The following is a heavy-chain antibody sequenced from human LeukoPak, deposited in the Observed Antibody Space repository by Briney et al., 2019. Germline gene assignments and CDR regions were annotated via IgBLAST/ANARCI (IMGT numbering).Heavy chain of an antibody. Sequence: AGGSLRLSCAASGFTFSSYAMTWVRQAPGKGLGWVSAISGSGGTTYYADSVRGRFTISRDNSKNTVYLQMNSLRIEDTAVYYCGRGSVGFGELNYWGQGTLVTVSS. V-gene: IGHV3-23*01. D-gene: IGHD3-10*01. CDR1: GFTFSSYA. CDR2: ISGSGGTT. CDR3: GRGSVGFGELNY. J-gene: IGHJ4*02.